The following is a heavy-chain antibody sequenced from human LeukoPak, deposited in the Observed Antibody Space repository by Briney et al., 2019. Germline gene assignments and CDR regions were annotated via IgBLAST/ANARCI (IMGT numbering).Heavy chain of an antibody. Sequence: ASVKVSCKTTGYTFTGYYMHWVRQAPGQGLEWMGWISPNSGDTNCAQQFQGRVTMTRDTSISTAYMELSRLRSDDTAMYYCTRGNGVAGDYWGQGTLVTVSS. D-gene: IGHD6-19*01. CDR1: GYTFTGYY. V-gene: IGHV1-2*02. J-gene: IGHJ4*02. CDR2: ISPNSGDT. CDR3: TRGNGVAGDY.